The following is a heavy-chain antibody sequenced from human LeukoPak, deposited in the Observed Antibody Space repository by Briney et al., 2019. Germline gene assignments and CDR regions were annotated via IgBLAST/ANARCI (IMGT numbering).Heavy chain of an antibody. CDR3: ARVDSEKYYYDSSGYYLVYNWFDP. D-gene: IGHD3-22*01. V-gene: IGHV4-30-2*01. J-gene: IGHJ5*02. CDR1: GGSISRGGYS. CDR2: IYHSGST. Sequence: SETLSLTCAVSGGSISRGGYSWSWIRQPPGKGLEWIGYIYHSGSTYYNPSLKSRVTISVDRSKNQFSLKLSSVTAADTAVYYCARVDSEKYYYDSSGYYLVYNWFDPWGQGTLVTVSS.